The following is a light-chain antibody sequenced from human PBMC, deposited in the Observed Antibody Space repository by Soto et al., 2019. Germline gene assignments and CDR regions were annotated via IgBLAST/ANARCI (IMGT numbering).Light chain of an antibody. CDR2: EGS. Sequence: QSVLTQPASVSGSPGQSITISCTGTSSDVGSYNLVSWYQQHPGKAPKLMIYEGSKRPSGVSYRFSGSKSGNTASLTISGLQAEDEADYYCCSYAGSSTYVFGTGTQLTVL. CDR3: CSYAGSSTYV. J-gene: IGLJ1*01. CDR1: SSDVGSYNL. V-gene: IGLV2-23*01.